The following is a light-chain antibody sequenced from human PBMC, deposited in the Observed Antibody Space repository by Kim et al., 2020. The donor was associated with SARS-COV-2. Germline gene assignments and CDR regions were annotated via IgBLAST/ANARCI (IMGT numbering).Light chain of an antibody. CDR1: RGSIDDGD. CDR2: EDD. CDR3: QSYNRGNVV. Sequence: GKTLTITSTRSRGSIDDGDVKWYQQRPSAVPTTVIFEDDQRPSGVSDRFSGSIDNSSNSASLTITGLKTEDEADYYCQSYNRGNVVFGGGTQLTVL. V-gene: IGLV6-57*03. J-gene: IGLJ2*01.